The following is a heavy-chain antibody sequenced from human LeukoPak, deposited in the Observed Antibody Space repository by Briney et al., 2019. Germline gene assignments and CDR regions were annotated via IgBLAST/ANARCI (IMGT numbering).Heavy chain of an antibody. CDR1: GFTFSSYW. Sequence: PGGSLRLSCAASGFTFSSYWMSWVRQAPGKGLEWVANIKQDGSEKYYVDSVKGRFTISRDNAKNSLYLQMNSLRAEDTAVYYCARDSRDPGAPRDYWGQGTLVTVSS. V-gene: IGHV3-7*05. D-gene: IGHD3-10*01. CDR2: IKQDGSEK. CDR3: ARDSRDPGAPRDY. J-gene: IGHJ4*02.